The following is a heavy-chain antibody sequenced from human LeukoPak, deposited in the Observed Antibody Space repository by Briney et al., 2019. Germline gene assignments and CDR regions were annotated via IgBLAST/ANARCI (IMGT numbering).Heavy chain of an antibody. CDR1: GGTFSSYA. D-gene: IGHD3-9*01. CDR2: INPNSGGT. J-gene: IGHJ4*02. Sequence: GASVKVSCKASGGTFSSYAISWVRQAPGQGLEWMGRINPNSGGTNYAQKFQGRVTMSRDTSINTAYMELSRLRSDDTAVYYCSRDDILTGYYPPFDFWGQGTLVTVSS. V-gene: IGHV1-2*06. CDR3: SRDDILTGYYPPFDF.